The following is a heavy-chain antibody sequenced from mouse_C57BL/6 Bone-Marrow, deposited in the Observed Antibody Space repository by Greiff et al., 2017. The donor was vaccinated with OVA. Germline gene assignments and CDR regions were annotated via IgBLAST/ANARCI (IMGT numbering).Heavy chain of an antibody. Sequence: QVQLKESGPGLVQPSQSLSITCTVSGFSLTSYGVHWVRQSPGKGLEWLGVIWSGGSTDYNAAFISRLSISKDNSKSQVFFKMNSLQADDTAIDYCARNAHGSSPAFAYWGQGTLVTVSA. J-gene: IGHJ3*01. CDR2: IWSGGST. D-gene: IGHD1-1*01. CDR3: ARNAHGSSPAFAY. V-gene: IGHV2-2*01. CDR1: GFSLTSYG.